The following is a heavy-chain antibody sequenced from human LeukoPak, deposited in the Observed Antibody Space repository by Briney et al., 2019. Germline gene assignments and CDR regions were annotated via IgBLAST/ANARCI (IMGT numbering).Heavy chain of an antibody. J-gene: IGHJ2*01. V-gene: IGHV4-34*01. Sequence: SETLSLTCAVSGFSFSDYYWSWVRQPPGKGLEWVGEINHSGSTNYNPSLERRLTISVDTSKNHFNLKLSSVTATDTAVYYCARGASVTTSRSYWYVDLWGGGTLVTASS. CDR2: INHSGST. D-gene: IGHD4-17*01. CDR3: ARGASVTTSRSYWYVDL. CDR1: GFSFSDYY.